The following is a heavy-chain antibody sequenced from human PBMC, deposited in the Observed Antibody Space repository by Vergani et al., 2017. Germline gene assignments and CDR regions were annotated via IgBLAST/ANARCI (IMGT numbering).Heavy chain of an antibody. Sequence: QVQLQESGPGLVKPSQTLSLTCTVSGGSISSGSYYWSWRRQPAGKGLEWIGRIYTSGSTNYNPSLKSRVTISVATSKNAFSLKLGSVTAADPAVYYCARVRVRGVXIDYWGQGTLVTVSS. CDR1: GGSISSGSYY. V-gene: IGHV4-61*02. CDR2: IYTSGST. J-gene: IGHJ4*02. D-gene: IGHD3-10*01. CDR3: ARVRVRGVXIDY.